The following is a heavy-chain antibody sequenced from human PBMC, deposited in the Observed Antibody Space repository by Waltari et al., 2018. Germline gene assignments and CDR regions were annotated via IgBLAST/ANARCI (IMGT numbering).Heavy chain of an antibody. CDR1: GFSVSSNY. V-gene: IGHV3-53*01. J-gene: IGHJ4*02. Sequence: EVQLVESGGGLIQPGGSLRLSCAVSGFSVSSNYMSWVRQAPGKGLEWVSVMYSGGSTYYAGSVKGRFTISRDNSKNTLYLQMNSLRAEDTAIYYCARGYNWNDHYFDYWGQGTLVTVSS. CDR3: ARGYNWNDHYFDY. D-gene: IGHD1-20*01. CDR2: MYSGGST.